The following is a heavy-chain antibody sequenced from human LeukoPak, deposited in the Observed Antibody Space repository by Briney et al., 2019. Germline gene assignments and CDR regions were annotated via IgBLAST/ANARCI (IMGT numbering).Heavy chain of an antibody. J-gene: IGHJ4*02. D-gene: IGHD3-16*02. Sequence: GGSLRLSCAASGFTFSSYAMSWVRQAPGKGLEWVSAISGSGGSTYYADSVKGRFTISRDNSKNTLYLQMNSLRAEDTAVYYCAKDGGYQDYVWGSYRPNPEFDYWGQGTLVTVSS. CDR1: GFTFSSYA. CDR2: ISGSGGST. CDR3: AKDGGYQDYVWGSYRPNPEFDY. V-gene: IGHV3-23*01.